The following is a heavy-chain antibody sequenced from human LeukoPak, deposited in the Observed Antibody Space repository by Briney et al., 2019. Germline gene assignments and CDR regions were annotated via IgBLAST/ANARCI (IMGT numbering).Heavy chain of an antibody. CDR2: ISGNGGST. V-gene: IGHV3-23*01. Sequence: GGSLRLSCATSQFNFNKFGMTWVRQAPWKGLEWVSSISGNGGSTQYADSVQGRFAISRDNSKNTLYLQMNSLRAEDTAVYYCAKDPNGDYIGSFDIRGQGTMVTVSS. CDR1: QFNFNKFG. D-gene: IGHD4-17*01. CDR3: AKDPNGDYIGSFDI. J-gene: IGHJ3*02.